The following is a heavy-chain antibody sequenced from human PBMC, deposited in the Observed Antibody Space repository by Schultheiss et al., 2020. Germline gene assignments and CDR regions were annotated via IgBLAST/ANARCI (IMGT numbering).Heavy chain of an antibody. J-gene: IGHJ6*04. CDR1: GGSFSGYY. Sequence: SETLSLTCAVYGGSFSGYYWSWIRQPAGKGLEWIGRIYTSGSTNYNPSLKSRVTMSVDTSKNQFSLKLSSVTAADTAVYYCARDLTKSDFDSYYYYYGMDVWGEGATVTVSS. CDR2: IYTSGST. D-gene: IGHD3-9*01. V-gene: IGHV4-4*07. CDR3: ARDLTKSDFDSYYYYYGMDV.